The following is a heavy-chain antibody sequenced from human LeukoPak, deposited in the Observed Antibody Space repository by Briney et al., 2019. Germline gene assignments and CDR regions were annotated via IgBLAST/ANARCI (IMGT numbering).Heavy chain of an antibody. CDR2: ISWDGVTT. V-gene: IGHV3-43*01. CDR1: GFTFDDYP. Sequence: PGGSLRLSCAASGFTFDDYPMHWVRHAPGKGLEWVSLISWDGVTTYYTDSVKGRFTISRDNSKNSLYLQMNSLRTEDTALYYCATLGATRTPPFDYWGQGTLVTVSS. CDR3: ATLGATRTPPFDY. D-gene: IGHD6-6*01. J-gene: IGHJ4*02.